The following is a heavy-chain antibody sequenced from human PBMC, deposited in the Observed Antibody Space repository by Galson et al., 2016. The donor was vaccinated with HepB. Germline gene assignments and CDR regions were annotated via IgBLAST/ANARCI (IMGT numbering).Heavy chain of an antibody. J-gene: IGHJ3*02. Sequence: QSGAEVKKPGESLQISCKGSGYSFTNYWIGWVRQMPGKGLEWMGIIYPGDSDTRYSPSFQGQVTISADKSNNTAYLQWSSLKASDSAIYYCARPVTEIRAVPTGGQVGARFTTRVFDIWGQGTMVTVSS. D-gene: IGHD5-12*01. CDR1: GYSFTNYW. V-gene: IGHV5-51*01. CDR3: ARPVTEIRAVPTGGQVGARFTTRVFDI. CDR2: IYPGDSDT.